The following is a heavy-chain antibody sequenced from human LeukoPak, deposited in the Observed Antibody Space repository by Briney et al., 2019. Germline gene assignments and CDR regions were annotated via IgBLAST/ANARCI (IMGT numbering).Heavy chain of an antibody. J-gene: IGHJ5*02. CDR3: VKDNLLRSAVTTGWWFGP. CDR2: IVPTVKIA. Sequence: ASVKVSCKASGDTFSSYAILWVRQAPGQGLEWMGRIVPTVKIANYAQKFQGRVTITADKSTSTAYMELSSLRAEDTALYYCVKDNLLRSAVTTGWWFGPWAREPWSPSPQ. V-gene: IGHV1-69*04. D-gene: IGHD4-17*01. CDR1: GDTFSSYA.